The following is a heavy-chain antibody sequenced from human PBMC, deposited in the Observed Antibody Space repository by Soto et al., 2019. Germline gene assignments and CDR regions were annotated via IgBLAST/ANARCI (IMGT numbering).Heavy chain of an antibody. CDR3: ARDHYGSGSFSKFDY. J-gene: IGHJ4*02. CDR1: GFTFSSYN. Sequence: GGSLRLSCAASGFTFSSYNMNWVRQAPGKGLEWVSYISHSSSTIYYADSVKGRFTISRDNAKNSLHLQMNSLRDEDTAVYYCARDHYGSGSFSKFDYWGQGTLVTVSS. V-gene: IGHV3-48*02. D-gene: IGHD3-10*01. CDR2: ISHSSSTI.